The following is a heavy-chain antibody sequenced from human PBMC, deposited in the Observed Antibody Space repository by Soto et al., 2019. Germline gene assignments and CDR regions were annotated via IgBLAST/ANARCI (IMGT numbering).Heavy chain of an antibody. CDR1: GGSISSSNW. D-gene: IGHD6-13*01. V-gene: IGHV4-4*02. J-gene: IGHJ4*02. Sequence: SETLSLTCAVSGGSISSSNWWCWVRQPPGKGLECIGEIYHSGSTNYNPSLKCPVTISVVKAKNQFSLKLSSVTAADTAVYYCAAASVYGFDYWGQGTQVTVSS. CDR2: IYHSGST. CDR3: AAASVYGFDY.